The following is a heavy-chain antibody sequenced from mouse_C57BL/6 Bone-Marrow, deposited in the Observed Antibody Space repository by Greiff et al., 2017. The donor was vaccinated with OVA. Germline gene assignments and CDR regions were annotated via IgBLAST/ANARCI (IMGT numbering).Heavy chain of an antibody. V-gene: IGHV1-26*01. D-gene: IGHD3-1*01. J-gene: IGHJ1*03. CDR2: INPNNGGT. Sequence: VQLQQSGPELVKPGASVKISCKASGYTFTDYYMNWVKQSHGKSLEWIGDINPNNGGTSYNQKFKGKATLTVDKSSSTAYMELRSLTSEDTAVYYCARSQGGLQNVYFDVWGTGTTVTVSS. CDR1: GYTFTDYY. CDR3: ARSQGGLQNVYFDV.